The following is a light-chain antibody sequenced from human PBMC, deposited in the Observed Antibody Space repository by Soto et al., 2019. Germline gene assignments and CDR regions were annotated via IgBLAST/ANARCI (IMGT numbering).Light chain of an antibody. CDR1: QSVSSSY. J-gene: IGKJ1*01. CDR2: GAS. V-gene: IGKV3-20*01. CDR3: QQYGSSPT. Sequence: EIVLMQSPGTLSLSPGERETLSCRASQSVSSSYLAWYQQKPGQAPRVLIYGASSRATGIPDRFSGSGSGTDFTLTICRLEPDDFAVYYCQQYGSSPTFGQGTKVDIK.